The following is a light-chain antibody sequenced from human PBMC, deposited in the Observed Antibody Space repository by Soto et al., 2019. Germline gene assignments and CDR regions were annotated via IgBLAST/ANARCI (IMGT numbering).Light chain of an antibody. CDR2: DAS. Sequence: DIQMTQSPSTLSASVGNRVTITCRASQSISSWLAWYQQKPGKAPKLLIYDASSLESGVPSRFSVSGSWTEFTLTISSLQPDDFATDYCQQYNSYLWTFGQGTKVEIK. CDR1: QSISSW. J-gene: IGKJ1*01. CDR3: QQYNSYLWT. V-gene: IGKV1-5*01.